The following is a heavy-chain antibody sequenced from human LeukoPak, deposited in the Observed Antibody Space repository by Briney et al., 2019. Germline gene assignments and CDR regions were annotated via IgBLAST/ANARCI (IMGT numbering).Heavy chain of an antibody. J-gene: IGHJ4*02. Sequence: GESLQISCKGSGYSFTSYWIGWVRQMPGKGLEWMGIIYPIDSDSKYSPSFQGQVTISADKSINTAYLQWSSLKASDTGIYYCVRLWDSCFDYWGQGTLVTVSS. CDR1: GYSFTSYW. CDR2: IYPIDSDS. V-gene: IGHV5-51*01. D-gene: IGHD2-15*01. CDR3: VRLWDSCFDY.